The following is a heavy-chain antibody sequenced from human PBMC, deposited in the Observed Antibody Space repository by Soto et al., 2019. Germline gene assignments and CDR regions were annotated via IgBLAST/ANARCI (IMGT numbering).Heavy chain of an antibody. J-gene: IGHJ6*02. V-gene: IGHV1-69*12. Sequence: QVLLVQSGAEVKKPGSSMKVSCKTSGGTFNSFAISWVRLVPGQGLEWMGVIIPGFASPTYAQTLQGRVSITADESTTTAYMELSSQRSEDTAVYYCARDRVMRGNSYYYGMDVWGQGTTVTVSS. CDR1: GGTFNSFA. CDR2: IIPGFASP. CDR3: ARDRVMRGNSYYYGMDV. D-gene: IGHD2-21*01.